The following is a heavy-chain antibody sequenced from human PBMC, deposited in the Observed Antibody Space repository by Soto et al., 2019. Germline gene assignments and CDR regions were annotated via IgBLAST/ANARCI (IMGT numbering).Heavy chain of an antibody. J-gene: IGHJ4*02. V-gene: IGHV4-34*01. D-gene: IGHD3-9*01. CDR3: ARGLDILTGPPYYFDY. CDR1: GGSFSGYY. Sequence: SETLSLTCAVYGGSFSGYYWSWIRQPPGKGLEWIGEINHSGSTNYNPSLKSRVTISVDTSKNQFSLKLSSVTAADTAVYYCARGLDILTGPPYYFDYWGQGTLVTVS. CDR2: INHSGST.